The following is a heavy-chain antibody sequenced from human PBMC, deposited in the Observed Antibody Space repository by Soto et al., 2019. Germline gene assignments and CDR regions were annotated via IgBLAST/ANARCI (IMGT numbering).Heavy chain of an antibody. V-gene: IGHV4-31*03. CDR1: GGSISSGGYY. Sequence: SETLSLTCTVSGGSISSGGYYWSWIRQHPGKGLEWIGYIYYSGSTYYKPSLKSRVTISVDTSKNQFSLKLSSVTAADTAVYYCARGNIVLMVYATYFDYWGQGTLVTVSS. D-gene: IGHD2-8*01. J-gene: IGHJ4*02. CDR3: ARGNIVLMVYATYFDY. CDR2: IYYSGST.